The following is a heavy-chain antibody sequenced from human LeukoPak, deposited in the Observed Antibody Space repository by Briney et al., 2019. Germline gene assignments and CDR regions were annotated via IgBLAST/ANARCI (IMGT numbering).Heavy chain of an antibody. D-gene: IGHD6-13*01. CDR2: ISYDGSNK. Sequence: PGGSLRLSCAASGFTFSSYAMHWVRQAPGKGLEWVAVISYDGSNKYYADSVKGRFTISRDNAKNSVYLQMNSLRVEDTAVYYCARIGYRSSTFDYWGQGTLVTVSS. J-gene: IGHJ4*02. CDR3: ARIGYRSSTFDY. CDR1: GFTFSSYA. V-gene: IGHV3-30-3*01.